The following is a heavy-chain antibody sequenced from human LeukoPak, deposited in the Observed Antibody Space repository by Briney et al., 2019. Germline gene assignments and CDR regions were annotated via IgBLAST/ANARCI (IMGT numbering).Heavy chain of an antibody. D-gene: IGHD3-10*02. J-gene: IGHJ6*04. CDR1: GFTFCIYE. Sequence: PGGSLRLSCAASGFTFCIYEMNWVRQALGEGLEWVSYISSSGSTIYYADSVKGRFTISRDNAKNSLYLQMNSLRAEDTAVYYCAELGITMIGGVWGKGATVTISS. V-gene: IGHV3-48*03. CDR3: AELGITMIGGV. CDR2: ISSSGSTI.